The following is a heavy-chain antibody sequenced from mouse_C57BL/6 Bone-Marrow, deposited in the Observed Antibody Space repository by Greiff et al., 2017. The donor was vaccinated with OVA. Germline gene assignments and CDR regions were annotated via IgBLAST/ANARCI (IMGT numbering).Heavy chain of an antibody. CDR3: ARDSTTVVPYFDY. CDR1: GFTFSSYA. J-gene: IGHJ2*01. D-gene: IGHD1-1*01. CDR2: ISDGGSYT. Sequence: EVQLVESGGGLVKPGGSLKLSCAASGFTFSSYAMSWVRQTPEKRLEWVATISDGGSYTYYPDNVKGRFTISRDNAKNNLYLQMSHLKSEDTAMYYCARDSTTVVPYFDYWGQGTTLTVSS. V-gene: IGHV5-4*01.